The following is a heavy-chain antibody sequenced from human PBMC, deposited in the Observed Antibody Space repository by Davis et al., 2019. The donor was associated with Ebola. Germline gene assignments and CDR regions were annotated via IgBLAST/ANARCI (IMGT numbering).Heavy chain of an antibody. J-gene: IGHJ6*02. Sequence: AASVKVSCKASGYTFTSYYMHWVRQAPGQGLEWMGIINPSGGSTSYAQTFQGRVTMTRDTSTSTVYMELSSLRSEDTAVYYCAREEVVVVVVAATPGGYYYYGMDVWGQGTTVTVSS. V-gene: IGHV1-46*03. CDR2: INPSGGST. CDR1: GYTFTSYY. D-gene: IGHD2-15*01. CDR3: AREEVVVVVVAATPGGYYYYGMDV.